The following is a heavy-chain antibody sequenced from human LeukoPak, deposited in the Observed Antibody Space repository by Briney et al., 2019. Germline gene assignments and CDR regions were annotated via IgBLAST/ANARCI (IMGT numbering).Heavy chain of an antibody. CDR1: GCGFSNYW. J-gene: IGHJ4*02. V-gene: IGHV5-51*01. Sequence: GAALQISCKGAGCGFSNYWNGWGRRMPGKGGEGRGIIYHGDSDTRYSPSLQGQVTISADKSKNTSYLQWRTMKASDPAVYYCARHYYAYLWRSYGIDYWGQGTLVTVSS. CDR3: ARHYYAYLWRSYGIDY. D-gene: IGHD3-16*01. CDR2: IYHGDSDT.